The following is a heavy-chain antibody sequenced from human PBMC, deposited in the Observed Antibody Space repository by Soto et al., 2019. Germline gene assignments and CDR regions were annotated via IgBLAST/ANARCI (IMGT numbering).Heavy chain of an antibody. CDR2: INHSGST. V-gene: IGHV4-34*01. CDR1: GGSFSDYY. D-gene: IGHD3-10*01. CDR3: ASIPMIRGFIGPLHYFDY. J-gene: IGHJ4*02. Sequence: QVQLQQWGAGLLKPSETLSLTCAVYGGSFSDYYWSWIRQPPGKGLEWIGEINHSGSTNSNPSLKSRVTITLDXXKXQXXRKLSSVTAADTAVYYCASIPMIRGFIGPLHYFDYWGQGTLVTVSS.